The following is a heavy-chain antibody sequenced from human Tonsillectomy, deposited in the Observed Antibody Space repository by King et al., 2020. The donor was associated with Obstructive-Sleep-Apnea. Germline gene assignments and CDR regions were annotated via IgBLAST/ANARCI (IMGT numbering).Heavy chain of an antibody. CDR3: ARDQSAERGFDS. CDR1: GYTFTGHY. CDR2: INPKSGDS. Sequence: QLVQSGAEVKKPGASVNVSCKASGYTFTGHYMHWVRQAPGQGLEWMGWINPKSGDSNFAQKFQGRVTMTRDTSISTADRELSRLRSDDTAVYYCARDQSAERGFDSWGQGTLVTVSS. D-gene: IGHD1-14*01. V-gene: IGHV1-2*02. J-gene: IGHJ5*01.